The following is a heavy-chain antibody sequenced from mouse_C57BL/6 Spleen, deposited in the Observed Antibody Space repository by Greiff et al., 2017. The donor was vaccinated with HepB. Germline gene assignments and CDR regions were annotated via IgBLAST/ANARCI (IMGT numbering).Heavy chain of an antibody. CDR1: GYTFTSYW. D-gene: IGHD1-1*01. Sequence: QVQLQQPGAELVMPGASVKLSCKASGYTFTSYWMHWVKQRPGQGLEWIGEIDPSDSYTNYNQKFKGKSTLTVDKSSSTAYMQLSSLTSEDSAVYYCARVKDGSSYFDYWGQGTTLTVSS. V-gene: IGHV1-69*01. J-gene: IGHJ2*01. CDR3: ARVKDGSSYFDY. CDR2: IDPSDSYT.